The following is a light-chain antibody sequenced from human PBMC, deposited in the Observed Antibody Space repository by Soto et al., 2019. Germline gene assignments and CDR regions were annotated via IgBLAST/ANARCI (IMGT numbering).Light chain of an antibody. Sequence: QSVLTQSPSASASLGASVKLTCTLSSGHSSYAIAWHQQQPEKGPRYLMKLNSDGSHSKGDGIPDRFSGSSSGAERYLTISSLHSEDEADYYCQTWGTGLWVFGGGTKLTVL. CDR3: QTWGTGLWV. CDR2: LNSDGSH. CDR1: SGHSSYA. J-gene: IGLJ3*02. V-gene: IGLV4-69*01.